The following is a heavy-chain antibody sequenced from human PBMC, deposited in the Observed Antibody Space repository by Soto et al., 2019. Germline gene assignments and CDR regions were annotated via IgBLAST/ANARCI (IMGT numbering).Heavy chain of an antibody. CDR3: ARHGHGYNYRGYFDY. D-gene: IGHD5-12*01. Sequence: GGSMKLSSAASGVTVSSNYMSWVRQAPGKGLEWVSVIYSGGSTYYADSVKGRFTISRDNSKNTLYLQMNSLRAEDTAVYYCARHGHGYNYRGYFDYWGQGTLVTVSS. V-gene: IGHV3-53*01. J-gene: IGHJ4*02. CDR1: GVTVSSNY. CDR2: IYSGGST.